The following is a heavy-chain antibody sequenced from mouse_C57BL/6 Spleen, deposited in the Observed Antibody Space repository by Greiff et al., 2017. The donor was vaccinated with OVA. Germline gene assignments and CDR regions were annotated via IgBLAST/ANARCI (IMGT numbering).Heavy chain of an antibody. D-gene: IGHD2-10*02. Sequence: EVQLQQSGPELVKPGASVKISCKASGYTFTDYYMNWVKQSPGKSLEWIGDINPNNGGTSYNQKFKGKATLTVDKSSSTAYMELRSLTSEDSAVYYCAVWNYYAMDYWGQGTSVTVSS. V-gene: IGHV1-26*01. CDR2: INPNNGGT. CDR3: AVWNYYAMDY. J-gene: IGHJ4*01. CDR1: GYTFTDYY.